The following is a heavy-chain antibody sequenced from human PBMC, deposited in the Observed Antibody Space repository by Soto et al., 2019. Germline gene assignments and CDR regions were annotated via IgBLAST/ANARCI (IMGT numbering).Heavy chain of an antibody. Sequence: PGESLKISCKGSGYSFTSYWIGWVRQMPGKGLEWMGIIYPGDSDTRYSPSFQGQVTISADKSISTAYLQWSSLKASDTAMYYCARHRGKLWPWGGYYGSGSLNYYYGMDVWGQGTTVTVSS. CDR3: ARHRGKLWPWGGYYGSGSLNYYYGMDV. CDR2: IYPGDSDT. CDR1: GYSFTSYW. J-gene: IGHJ6*02. D-gene: IGHD3-10*01. V-gene: IGHV5-51*01.